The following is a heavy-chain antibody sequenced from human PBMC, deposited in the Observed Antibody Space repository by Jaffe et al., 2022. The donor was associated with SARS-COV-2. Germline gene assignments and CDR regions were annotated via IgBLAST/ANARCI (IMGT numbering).Heavy chain of an antibody. CDR1: GFSFSSHA. CDR3: AKTDYWCSDY. V-gene: IGHV3-23*01. D-gene: IGHD3-3*01. CDR2: ITNSGGGT. Sequence: EVQLLESGGGLVQPGGSLRLSCAASGFSFSSHAMSWVRQVPGKGLEWVSLITNSGGGTYYADSVKGRFTISRDNSKNILYLQMKSLRAEDTALYYCAKTDYWCSDYWGQGALVTVSS. J-gene: IGHJ4*02.